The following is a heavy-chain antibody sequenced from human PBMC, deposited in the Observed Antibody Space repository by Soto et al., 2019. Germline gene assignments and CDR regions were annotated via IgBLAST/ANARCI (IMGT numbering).Heavy chain of an antibody. CDR2: IWYDGTTT. D-gene: IGHD3-10*01. J-gene: IGHJ4*02. V-gene: IGHV3-33*01. CDR3: ASVDNYQGSGF. Sequence: QVQLVESGGGVGQPGRSLRLSCAASGFTYSNYGMHWVRQAPGKGLEWVAVIWYDGTTTYYADSVKGRFTISRDNSKNTLYLQMNSLGAEDTAVYYCASVDNYQGSGFWGQGTLVTVSS. CDR1: GFTYSNYG.